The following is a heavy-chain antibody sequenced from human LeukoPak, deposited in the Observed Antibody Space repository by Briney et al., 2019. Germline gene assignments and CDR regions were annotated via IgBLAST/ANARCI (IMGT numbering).Heavy chain of an antibody. CDR2: ISGSGGST. V-gene: IGHV3-23*01. CDR3: AKTKAYSSGWFPEYFQH. CDR1: GFTFSSYA. Sequence: GGSLRLSCAASGFTFSSYAMSWVRQAPGKGLEWVSAISGSGGSTYYADSVKGRFTISRDNSKNTLYLQMNSLRAEDTAVYYCAKTKAYSSGWFPEYFQHWGQGTPVTVSS. J-gene: IGHJ1*01. D-gene: IGHD6-19*01.